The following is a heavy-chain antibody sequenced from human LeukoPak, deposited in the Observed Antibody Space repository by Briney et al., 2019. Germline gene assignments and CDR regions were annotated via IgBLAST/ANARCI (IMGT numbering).Heavy chain of an antibody. V-gene: IGHV4-30-2*01. CDR1: VGSVSGGGYS. CDR2: IYHAGRP. D-gene: IGHD2-2*01. CDR3: ARGSSSSWYYFDF. Sequence: SQTLSLTCDGSVGSVSGGGYSWSWIRQPPGKRLECIGYIYHAGRPFYNPSLESRVTISLDASKNQLSLNLNSVTAGDTAVYHCARGSSSSWYYFDFWGQGTLVTVSS. J-gene: IGHJ4*02.